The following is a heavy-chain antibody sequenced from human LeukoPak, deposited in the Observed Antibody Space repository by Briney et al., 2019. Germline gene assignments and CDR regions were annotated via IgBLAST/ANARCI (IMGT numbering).Heavy chain of an antibody. CDR1: GGSISSGDYC. D-gene: IGHD3-3*01. CDR3: ARGATYARKLTVGVVIPFDY. J-gene: IGHJ4*02. V-gene: IGHV4-30-4*08. CDR2: IYYSGST. Sequence: PSETLSLTCTVSGGSISSGDYCWSWIRQPPGKGLEWIGYIYYSGSTYYNPSLKSRVTISVDTSKNQFSLKLSSVTAADTAVYYCARGATYARKLTVGVVIPFDYWGQGTLVTVSS.